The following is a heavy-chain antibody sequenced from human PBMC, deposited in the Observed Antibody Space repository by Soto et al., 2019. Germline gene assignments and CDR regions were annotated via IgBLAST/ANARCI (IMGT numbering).Heavy chain of an antibody. J-gene: IGHJ5*02. CDR2: INHSGST. Sequence: SETLSLTCAVYGGSFSGYYWSWIRQPPGKGLEWIGEINHSGSTNYNPSLKSRVTISVDTSKNQFSLKLSSVTAADTAVYYCARHRYCTNGVCYTRGWFDPWGQGTLVPVSS. V-gene: IGHV4-34*01. CDR1: GGSFSGYY. CDR3: ARHRYCTNGVCYTRGWFDP. D-gene: IGHD2-8*01.